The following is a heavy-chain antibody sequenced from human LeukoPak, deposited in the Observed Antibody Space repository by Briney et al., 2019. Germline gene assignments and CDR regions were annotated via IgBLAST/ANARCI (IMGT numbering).Heavy chain of an antibody. Sequence: SETLSLTCTVSGGSISSSSDPWGWIRQPPGKGLEWIGTIYYRGSTYYNPSLKSRVTISVDTSKNQLSLKLSSVTAADTAVYYCARPYDSSGYYYAYWGQGTLVTVSS. CDR2: IYYRGST. J-gene: IGHJ4*02. CDR3: ARPYDSSGYYYAY. CDR1: GGSISSSSDP. V-gene: IGHV4-39*01. D-gene: IGHD3-22*01.